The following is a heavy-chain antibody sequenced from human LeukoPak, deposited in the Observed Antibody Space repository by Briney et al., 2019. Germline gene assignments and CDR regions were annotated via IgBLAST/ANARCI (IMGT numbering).Heavy chain of an antibody. J-gene: IGHJ3*02. CDR3: ARDPSNGAFDI. V-gene: IGHV4-30-2*01. Sequence: SQTLSLTCTVSVGSISSGGYYWSWIRQPPGKGLEWIGYIYHSGSTYYNPSLKSRVTISVDRSKNQFSLKLSSVTAADTAVYYCARDPSNGAFDIWGQRTMVTVSS. D-gene: IGHD1-1*01. CDR2: IYHSGST. CDR1: VGSISSGGYY.